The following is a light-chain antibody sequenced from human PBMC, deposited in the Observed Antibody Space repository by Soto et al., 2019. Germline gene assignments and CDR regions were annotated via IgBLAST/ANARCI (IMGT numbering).Light chain of an antibody. J-gene: IGLJ2*01. CDR3: SSYTSSSTYVV. CDR2: DVS. CDR1: SSDVGGYNY. V-gene: IGLV2-14*01. Sequence: QYALTQPASVSGSPGQSITISCTGTSSDVGGYNYVSWYQQHPGKAPKLMIYDVSNRPSGVSNRFSGSKSGNTASLTISGLQAEDEAEYYCSSYTSSSTYVVFGGGTKLTVL.